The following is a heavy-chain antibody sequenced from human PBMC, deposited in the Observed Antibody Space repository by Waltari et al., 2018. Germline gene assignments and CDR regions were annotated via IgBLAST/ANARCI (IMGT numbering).Heavy chain of an antibody. V-gene: IGHV1-2*06. D-gene: IGHD3-3*01. J-gene: IGHJ6*03. Sequence: QVQLVQSGAEVKTPGASVKVSCKASGHTFTYYYIPWVPQAPGQGLEWLGRFSPHSGGSEYAQNFQGRVTMTTDTSSSTVYMELTNLTSDDTAVYYCAKEGSIYGIIVKHYYYTDVWGEGTTITVSS. CDR2: FSPHSGGS. CDR3: AKEGSIYGIIVKHYYYTDV. CDR1: GHTFTYYY.